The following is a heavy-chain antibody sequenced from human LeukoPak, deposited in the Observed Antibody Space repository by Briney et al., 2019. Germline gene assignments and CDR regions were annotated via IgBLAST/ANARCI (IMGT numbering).Heavy chain of an antibody. Sequence: SEALSLTSAFPGGSITISNWWSWVPRPPGKGPERIGEIYHRGSTNYNPSLKSRVTISVDKSKNQFSLTLSSVTAADTAVYYCARGAEPGSGSLYWFDPWGQGTLLTVPS. V-gene: IGHV4-4*02. CDR3: ARGAEPGSGSLYWFDP. CDR2: IYHRGST. J-gene: IGHJ5*02. D-gene: IGHD3-10*01. CDR1: GGSITISNW.